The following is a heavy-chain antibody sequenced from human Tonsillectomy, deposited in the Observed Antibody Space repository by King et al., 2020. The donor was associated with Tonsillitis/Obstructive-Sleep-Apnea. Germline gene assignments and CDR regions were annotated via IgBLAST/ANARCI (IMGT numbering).Heavy chain of an antibody. J-gene: IGHJ4*02. CDR3: ARDPPIAGAPTGDY. CDR1: GYTFTAYY. Sequence: QLVQSGAEVKKPGASVKVSCKTSGYTFTAYYIHWVRQAPGQGLEWMGWINPNSGGTNYAQKFQDRVTMTADTSLNIAYSEMRGLRSDDTAVYYCARDPPIAGAPTGDYWGQGTLVTVSS. V-gene: IGHV1-2*02. CDR2: INPNSGGT. D-gene: IGHD6-19*01.